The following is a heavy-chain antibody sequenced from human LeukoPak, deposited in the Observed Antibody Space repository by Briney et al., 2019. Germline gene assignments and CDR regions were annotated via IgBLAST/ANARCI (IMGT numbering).Heavy chain of an antibody. Sequence: PSETLSLTCAVYGGSFSGYYWSWIRQPPGKGLEWIGEINHSGSTNYNPSLKSRVTISVDTSKNQFSLKLSSVTAADTAVYYCARPGWGRNWFDPWGQGTLVTVSS. J-gene: IGHJ5*02. CDR2: INHSGST. CDR3: ARPGWGRNWFDP. D-gene: IGHD3-16*01. CDR1: GGSFSGYY. V-gene: IGHV4-34*01.